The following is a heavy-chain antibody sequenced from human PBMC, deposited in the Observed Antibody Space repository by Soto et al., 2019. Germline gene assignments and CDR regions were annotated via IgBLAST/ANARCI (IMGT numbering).Heavy chain of an antibody. V-gene: IGHV1-18*01. Sequence: ASVEVSCKASGYTFTSYGISWVRQAPGQGLEWMGWLSSYNGNTNYAQKLQGRVTMTTDTSTSTAYMELRSLRSDDTAVSYCARGVEIATLPDYWGQGTLVTVSS. D-gene: IGHD2-21*01. CDR2: LSSYNGNT. J-gene: IGHJ4*02. CDR3: ARGVEIATLPDY. CDR1: GYTFTSYG.